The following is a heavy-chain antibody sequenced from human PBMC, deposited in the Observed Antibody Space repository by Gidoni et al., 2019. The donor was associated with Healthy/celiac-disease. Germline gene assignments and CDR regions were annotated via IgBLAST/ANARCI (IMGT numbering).Heavy chain of an antibody. CDR3: ARDMGQWLVGSYYNGMDV. CDR1: GFTFSSYW. CDR2: IKQDGSET. V-gene: IGHV3-7*01. J-gene: IGHJ6*02. D-gene: IGHD6-19*01. Sequence: EVQLVESGGGLVQPGGSLRLSCAASGFTFSSYWRSWVRQAPGKGLEWVAKIKQDGSETYYGDSVKGRFTISRDKAKDTLYLEMNRLRVEDTAVYYCARDMGQWLVGSYYNGMDVWGQGTTVTVSS.